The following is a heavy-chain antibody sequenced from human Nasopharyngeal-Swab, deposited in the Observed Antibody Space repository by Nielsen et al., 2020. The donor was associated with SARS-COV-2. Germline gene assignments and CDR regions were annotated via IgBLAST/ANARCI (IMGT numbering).Heavy chain of an antibody. V-gene: IGHV3-33*05. D-gene: IGHD3-22*01. CDR1: GFIFTTYG. CDR3: TRDRVFYYDSSGRKEFEY. Sequence: GGSLRLFCAASGFIFTTYGMHWVRQAPGKGLEWVALISYDGSKKYYADSVKGRFTISRDKSKNTLYLQMNNLRAEDTAVYYCTRDRVFYYDSSGRKEFEYWGQGTRVTVSS. CDR2: ISYDGSKK. J-gene: IGHJ4*02.